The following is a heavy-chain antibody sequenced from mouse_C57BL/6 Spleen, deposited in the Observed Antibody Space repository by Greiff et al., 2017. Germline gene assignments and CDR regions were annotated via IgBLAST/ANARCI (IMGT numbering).Heavy chain of an antibody. Sequence: EVQLQQSGPELVKPGASVTISCKASGYSFTDYNMNWVKQSNGKSLEWIGVINPNYGTTSYNQKFKGKATLTVDQSSSTAYMQLNSLTSEDSAVYYCARGDYYGSSYDFDYWGQGTTLTVSS. CDR3: ARGDYYGSSYDFDY. CDR1: GYSFTDYN. J-gene: IGHJ2*01. CDR2: INPNYGTT. V-gene: IGHV1-39*01. D-gene: IGHD1-1*01.